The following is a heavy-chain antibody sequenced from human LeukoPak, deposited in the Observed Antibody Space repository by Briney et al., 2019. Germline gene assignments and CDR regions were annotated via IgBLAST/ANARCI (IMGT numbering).Heavy chain of an antibody. CDR2: IIPIFGIA. V-gene: IGHV1-69*04. CDR1: GGTFSSYA. D-gene: IGHD2-15*01. CDR3: ARIYCSGGSCYSFDP. Sequence: SVKVCCKASGGTFSSYAISWVRQAPGQGLEWMGRIIPIFGIANYAQKFQGRVTITADKSTSTAYMELSSLRSEDTAVYYCARIYCSGGSCYSFDPWGQGTLVTVSS. J-gene: IGHJ5*02.